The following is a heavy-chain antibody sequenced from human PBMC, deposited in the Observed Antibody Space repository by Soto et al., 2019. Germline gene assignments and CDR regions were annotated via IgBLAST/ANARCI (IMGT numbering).Heavy chain of an antibody. J-gene: IGHJ6*02. V-gene: IGHV1-69*13. CDR2: IIPIFGTA. Sequence: SVKVSCKASGGTFSSYAISWVRQAPGQGLEWMGGIIPIFGTANYAQKFQGRVTITADESTSTAYMELSSLRSEDTAVYYCAREQGLVDTAMVTAGYYYGMDVWGQGTTVTVSS. CDR1: GGTFSSYA. D-gene: IGHD5-18*01. CDR3: AREQGLVDTAMVTAGYYYGMDV.